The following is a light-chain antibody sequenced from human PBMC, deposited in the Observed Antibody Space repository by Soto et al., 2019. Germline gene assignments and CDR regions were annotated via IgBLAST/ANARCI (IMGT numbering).Light chain of an antibody. CDR3: SSFTTTYTHV. CDR2: EVT. CDR1: NSDVGAYNF. V-gene: IGLV2-14*01. Sequence: QSALAQPASVSGSPGQSITISCSGTNSDVGAYNFVSWYQQHPGKAPKLLIHEVTLRPSGVSHRFSGSKSGNTASLTISGLQVEDEADYYCSSFTTTYTHVFGQGTKVT. J-gene: IGLJ1*01.